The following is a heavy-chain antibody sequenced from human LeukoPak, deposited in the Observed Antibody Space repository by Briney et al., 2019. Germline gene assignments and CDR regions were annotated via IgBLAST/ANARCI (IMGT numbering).Heavy chain of an antibody. V-gene: IGHV1-18*01. J-gene: IGHJ4*02. Sequence: ASVKVSCKASGYTFTSHGISWVRQAPGQGLEWMGWISAYNGNTNYAQKLQGRVTMTTDTSTGTAYMELRSLRSDDTAVYYCARDALGYCSGGSCLLPFDYWGQGTLVTVSS. CDR2: ISAYNGNT. D-gene: IGHD2-15*01. CDR3: ARDALGYCSGGSCLLPFDY. CDR1: GYTFTSHG.